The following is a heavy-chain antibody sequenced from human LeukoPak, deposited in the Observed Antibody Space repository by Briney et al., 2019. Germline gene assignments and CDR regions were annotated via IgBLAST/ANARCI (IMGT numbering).Heavy chain of an antibody. D-gene: IGHD3-22*01. Sequence: DSVARTCGVDEGSVGGYYWCWIRQPPGKGLEWIGEINHSGSTNYNPCLKSRVTISVDTSKNQFSLKLSSVTAAEPAVYYCARGHSVSRGNYYYASTGRFHYWAPGTLVSLSS. CDR2: INHSGST. CDR3: ARGHSVSRGNYYYASTGRFHY. V-gene: IGHV4-34*01. CDR1: EGSVGGYY. J-gene: IGHJ4*02.